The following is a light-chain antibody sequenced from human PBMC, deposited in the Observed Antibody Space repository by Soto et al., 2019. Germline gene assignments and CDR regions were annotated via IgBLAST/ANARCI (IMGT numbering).Light chain of an antibody. CDR3: GTWDNSLSAVV. CDR2: DNN. Sequence: QSVLTQPPSVSAAPGQKVTISCSGSSSNIGNNYVSWYQQLPGTAPKLLIFDNNKRPSGIPDRFSASKSGTSATLGITGLQTGDEADYYCGTWDNSLSAVVFGGGTKVTVL. CDR1: SSNIGNNY. V-gene: IGLV1-51*01. J-gene: IGLJ2*01.